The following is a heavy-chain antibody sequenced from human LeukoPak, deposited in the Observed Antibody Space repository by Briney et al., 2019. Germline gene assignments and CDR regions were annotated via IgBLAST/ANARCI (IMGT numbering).Heavy chain of an antibody. D-gene: IGHD3-22*01. CDR2: ISSSGSTI. Sequence: GGSLRLSCAASGFTFSDYYVSWIRQAPGKGLEWVSYISSSGSTIYYAGSVKGRFTISRDNAKNSLYLQMNSLRAEDTAVYYCARPVYDSSGYYPYWGQGTLVTVSS. CDR3: ARPVYDSSGYYPY. J-gene: IGHJ4*02. CDR1: GFTFSDYY. V-gene: IGHV3-11*01.